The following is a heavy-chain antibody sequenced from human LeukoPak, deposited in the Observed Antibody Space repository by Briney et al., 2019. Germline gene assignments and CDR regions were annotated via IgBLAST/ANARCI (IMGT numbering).Heavy chain of an antibody. J-gene: IGHJ3*02. V-gene: IGHV4-59*01. CDR1: DGSISSYH. CDR2: IYYSGST. CDR3: ARNRMATIVHDAYDI. D-gene: IGHD5-24*01. Sequence: SETLSLTCTVSDGSISSYHWSWIRQPPGKGLEWIGYIYYSGSTNYNPSLKSRVTISVDTSKNQFSLKLSSVTAADTAVYYCARNRMATIVHDAYDIWGQGTMVTVSS.